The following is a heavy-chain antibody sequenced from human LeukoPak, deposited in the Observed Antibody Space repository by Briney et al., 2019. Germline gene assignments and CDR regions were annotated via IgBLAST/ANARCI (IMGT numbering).Heavy chain of an antibody. J-gene: IGHJ4*02. CDR1: GYTFTSYD. D-gene: IGHD4-17*01. Sequence: GASVKVSCKASGYTFTSYDINWVRQATGQGLEWMGWMNPNSGNTGYAQKFQGRVTMTRDTSTSTVYMELSSLRSEDTAVYYCAREFDRTVTTDDYWGQGTLVTVSS. CDR3: AREFDRTVTTDDY. CDR2: MNPNSGNT. V-gene: IGHV1-8*01.